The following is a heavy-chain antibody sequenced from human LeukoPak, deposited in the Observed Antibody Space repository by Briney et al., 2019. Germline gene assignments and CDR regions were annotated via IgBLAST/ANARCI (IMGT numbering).Heavy chain of an antibody. V-gene: IGHV3-49*04. D-gene: IGHD3-10*01. J-gene: IGHJ5*02. Sequence: GGSLRLSCSVSGFSFSDYAINWVRQAPGKGLEWVAFIRGKAYGETTDYAASVKGRFSISRDEFDSIAYLQMNSLRAEDTAVYYCANFGDNWFDAWGQGTLVTVSS. CDR1: GFSFSDYA. CDR2: IRGKAYGETT. CDR3: ANFGDNWFDA.